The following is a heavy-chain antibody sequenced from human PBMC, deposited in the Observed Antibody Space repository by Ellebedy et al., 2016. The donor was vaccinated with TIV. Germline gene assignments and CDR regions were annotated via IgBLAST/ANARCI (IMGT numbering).Heavy chain of an antibody. Sequence: GESLKISXGASGFPFSSYAMHWVRQAPGKGLEWVAGVSYAGTNQYYADSVKGRFTISKDNSKNTVSLQMNGLGADGSAIYYCAREPACGGDCYSNYWGQGTQVIVSS. CDR2: VSYAGTNQ. CDR3: AREPACGGDCYSNY. J-gene: IGHJ4*02. D-gene: IGHD2-21*02. CDR1: GFPFSSYA. V-gene: IGHV3-30*04.